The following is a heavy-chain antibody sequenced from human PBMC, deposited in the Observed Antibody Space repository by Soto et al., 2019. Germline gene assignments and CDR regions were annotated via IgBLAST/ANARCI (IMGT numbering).Heavy chain of an antibody. CDR3: AKETGCSYGFQPNALDV. J-gene: IGHJ6*02. D-gene: IGHD5-18*01. V-gene: IGHV3-23*01. CDR1: GFTFSRYA. Sequence: PVGSLRRSCAGSGFTFSRYAMNWVRQAPGKGLEWVSIISSRGDRTSYAEPVKGRFTISRDDSKNTLFLHMNSLGAEDTAVYYCAKETGCSYGFQPNALDVWHQGTTVTVSS. CDR2: ISSRGDRT.